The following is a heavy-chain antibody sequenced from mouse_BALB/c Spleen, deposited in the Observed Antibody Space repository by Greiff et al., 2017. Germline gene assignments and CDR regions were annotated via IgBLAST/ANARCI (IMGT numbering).Heavy chain of an antibody. CDR3: ARDYGSSN. J-gene: IGHJ2*01. CDR1: GYSFSSSW. CDR2: IYPGDGDT. Sequence: VQLVESGPELVKPGASVKISCKASGYSFSSSWMNWVKQRPGQGLEWIGRIYPGDGDTNYNGKFKGKATLTADKSSSTAYMQLSSLTSVDSAVYFCARDYGSSNWGQGTTLTVSS. V-gene: IGHV1-82*01. D-gene: IGHD1-1*01.